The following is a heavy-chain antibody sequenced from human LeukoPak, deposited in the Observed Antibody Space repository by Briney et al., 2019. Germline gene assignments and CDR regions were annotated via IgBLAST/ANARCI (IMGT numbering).Heavy chain of an antibody. CDR2: INDSGST. J-gene: IGHJ4*02. V-gene: IGHV4-34*01. CDR3: ARGEVNSNYFDS. CDR1: SGSFSGYY. Sequence: SETLSLTCAVDSGSFSGYYRTWIRQSPGKGLEWIGEINDSGSTKYIPSLESRVTISVDTSKNQFSLKVNSVTAADTAVYYCARGEVNSNYFDSWGQGTLVTVSS. D-gene: IGHD4-11*01.